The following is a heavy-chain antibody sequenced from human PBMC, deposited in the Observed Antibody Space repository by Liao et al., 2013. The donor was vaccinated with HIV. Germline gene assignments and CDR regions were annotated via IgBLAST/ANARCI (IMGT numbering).Heavy chain of an antibody. Sequence: QVQLQESGPGLVKPSETLPLTCTVSGGSISSYYWSWIRQPAGKGLEWIGRIYTSGSTNYNPSLKSRVTISVDTSKNQFSLKLSSVTAADTAVYYCARPAARHYYYYKDVWGKGTTVTVSS. D-gene: IGHD2-2*01. CDR1: GGSISSYY. J-gene: IGHJ6*03. CDR2: IYTSGST. CDR3: ARPAARHYYYYKDV. V-gene: IGHV4-4*07.